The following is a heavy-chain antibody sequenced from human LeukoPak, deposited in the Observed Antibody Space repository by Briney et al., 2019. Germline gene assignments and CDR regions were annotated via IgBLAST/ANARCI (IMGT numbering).Heavy chain of an antibody. CDR1: GDSISSGRYY. CDR3: AREVYYDTSGFYSYFDY. J-gene: IGHJ4*02. Sequence: PSQTLSLTCTVSGDSISSGRYYWSWIRQPAGKGLEWIGRIYTSGSTNYNPSLKSRVTILVDTSKNQFSLKLSSVTAADTAVYYCAREVYYDTSGFYSYFDYWGQGTLVSVSS. V-gene: IGHV4-61*02. CDR2: IYTSGST. D-gene: IGHD3-22*01.